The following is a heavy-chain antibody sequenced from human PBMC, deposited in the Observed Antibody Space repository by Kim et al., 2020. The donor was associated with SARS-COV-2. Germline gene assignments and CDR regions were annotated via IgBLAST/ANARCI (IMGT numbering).Heavy chain of an antibody. V-gene: IGHV1-18*01. CDR2: ISAYNGNT. CDR1: GYTFTSYG. Sequence: ASVKVSCKASGYTFTSYGISWVRQAPGQGLEWMGWISAYNGNTNYAQKLQGRVTMTTDTSTSTAYMELRSLRSDDTAVYYCARDFPYYDILTGLRSFDYWGQGTLVTVSS. CDR3: ARDFPYYDILTGLRSFDY. D-gene: IGHD3-9*01. J-gene: IGHJ4*02.